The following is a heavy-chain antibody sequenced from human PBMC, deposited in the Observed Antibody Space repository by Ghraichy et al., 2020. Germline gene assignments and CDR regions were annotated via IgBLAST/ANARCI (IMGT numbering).Heavy chain of an antibody. CDR2: IYGNGVGT. CDR1: GFTFSNYA. Sequence: GGSLRLSCGASGFTFSNYAMSWVRQAPGKGLEWVSLIYGNGVGTHYSDSVKGRFTISRDNSKNTLYLQMNSLRSDDTAVYYCVKREGWELYNYYMDVWGKGDAVTVCS. J-gene: IGHJ6*03. V-gene: IGHV3-23*01. D-gene: IGHD4-23*01. CDR3: VKREGWELYNYYMDV.